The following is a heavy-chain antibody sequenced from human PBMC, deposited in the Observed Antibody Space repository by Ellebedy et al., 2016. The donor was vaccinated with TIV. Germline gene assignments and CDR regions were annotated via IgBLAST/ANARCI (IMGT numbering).Heavy chain of an antibody. CDR3: ARGGVTMIVVAQYYFDY. CDR1: GFTFSSYA. J-gene: IGHJ4*02. Sequence: GGSLRLXCAASGFTFSSYAMHWVRQAPGKGLEWVAVISYDGSNKYYADSVKGRFTISRDNSKNTLYLQMNSLRAEDTAVYYCARGGVTMIVVAQYYFDYWGQGTLVTVSS. D-gene: IGHD3-22*01. V-gene: IGHV3-30-3*01. CDR2: ISYDGSNK.